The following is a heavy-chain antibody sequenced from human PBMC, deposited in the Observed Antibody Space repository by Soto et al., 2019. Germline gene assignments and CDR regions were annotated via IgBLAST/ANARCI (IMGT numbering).Heavy chain of an antibody. D-gene: IGHD3-3*01. J-gene: IGHJ6*02. CDR1: GFTFCDYA. CDR3: TRSRYYDLSVYYYGMDV. V-gene: IGHV3-49*03. Sequence: GGSLRLSCTASGFTFCDYAMSWFRQAPGKGLEWVGFIRSKAYGGTTEYAASVKGRFTISRDDSKSIAYLQMNSLKTEDTAVYYCTRSRYYDLSVYYYGMDVWGQGTTVTVSS. CDR2: IRSKAYGGTT.